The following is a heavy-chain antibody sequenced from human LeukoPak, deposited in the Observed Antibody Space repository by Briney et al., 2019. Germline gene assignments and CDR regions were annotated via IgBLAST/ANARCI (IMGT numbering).Heavy chain of an antibody. Sequence: ASVKVSCKVSGYTLTELSMHWVRQAPGKGLEWMGGFDPEDGETIYAQKFQGRVTMTEDTSTDTAYMELSSLRSEDTAVYYCATAPRWTRAFDIWGQGTMVTVSS. V-gene: IGHV1-24*01. CDR2: FDPEDGET. D-gene: IGHD3/OR15-3a*01. CDR3: ATAPRWTRAFDI. CDR1: GYTLTELS. J-gene: IGHJ3*02.